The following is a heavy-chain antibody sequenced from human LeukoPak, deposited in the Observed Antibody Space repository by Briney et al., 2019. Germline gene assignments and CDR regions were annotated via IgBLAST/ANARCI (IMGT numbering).Heavy chain of an antibody. CDR1: GGSISSGSYY. CDR3: ARGRIQQWIREIDYIDY. V-gene: IGHV4-39*07. J-gene: IGHJ4*02. D-gene: IGHD5-18*01. CDR2: IYYSGST. Sequence: PSETLSLTCTVSGGSISSGSYYWGWIRQPPGKGLEWIGSIYYSGSTYYNPSLKSRVTISVDPSKNQFSLRMRSVTAADTAIYYCARGRIQQWIREIDYIDYWGRGTLVTVSS.